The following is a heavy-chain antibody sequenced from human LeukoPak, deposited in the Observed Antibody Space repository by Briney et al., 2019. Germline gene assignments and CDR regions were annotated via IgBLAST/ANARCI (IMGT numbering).Heavy chain of an antibody. CDR1: GFTFSSYS. V-gene: IGHV3-21*01. CDR2: ISSSSSYI. Sequence: GGSLRLSCAASGFTFSSYSMNWVRQAPGKGLELVSSISSSSSYIYYADSVKGRFTISRDNAKNSLYLQMNSLRAEDTAVYYCASSPAVAGTGRGQGTLVTVSS. CDR3: ASSPAVAGTG. J-gene: IGHJ4*02. D-gene: IGHD6-19*01.